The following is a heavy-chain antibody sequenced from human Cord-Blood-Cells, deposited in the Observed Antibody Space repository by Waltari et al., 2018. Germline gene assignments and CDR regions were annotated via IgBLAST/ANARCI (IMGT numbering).Heavy chain of an antibody. CDR1: GGSFSGYY. CDR3: ASRKQQLESDY. D-gene: IGHD6-13*01. CDR2: IQHSGHT. Sequence: QVQLQQWGAGLLKHSETLSLTCAVYGGSFSGYYCSWIRQPPGQGLEWLGEIQHSGHTNYNPSLKSRVTISVDTSKNQFSLKLSSVTAADTAVYYCASRKQQLESDYWGQGTLVTVSS. V-gene: IGHV4-34*01. J-gene: IGHJ4*02.